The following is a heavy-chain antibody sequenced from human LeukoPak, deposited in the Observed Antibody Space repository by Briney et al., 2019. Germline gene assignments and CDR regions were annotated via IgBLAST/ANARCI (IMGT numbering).Heavy chain of an antibody. CDR1: GYTFTTYG. CDR2: ISPYNGNT. D-gene: IGHD1-26*01. CDR3: AIIDLSSGFDY. J-gene: IGHJ4*02. Sequence: ASVKVSCKTSGYTFTTYGIDWVRQAPGQGLERMGWISPYNGNTDYEQKFQGRFALTAVTSTSTAYMELRSLRSDDTATYYCAIIDLSSGFDYWGQGTLVTVSS. V-gene: IGHV1-18*01.